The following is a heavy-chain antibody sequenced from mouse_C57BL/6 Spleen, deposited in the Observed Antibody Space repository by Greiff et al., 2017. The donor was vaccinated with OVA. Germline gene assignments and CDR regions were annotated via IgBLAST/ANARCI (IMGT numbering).Heavy chain of an antibody. CDR2: ISSGGSYT. CDR1: GFTFSSYG. D-gene: IGHD1-1*01. V-gene: IGHV5-6*01. Sequence: EVQLQQSGGDLVKPGGSLKLSCAASGFTFSSYGMSWVRQTPDKRLEWVATISSGGSYTYYPDSVKGRFTISRDNAKNTLYLQMSSLKSEDTAMYYCARHYGSSPPWFAYWGQGTLVTVSA. J-gene: IGHJ3*01. CDR3: ARHYGSSPPWFAY.